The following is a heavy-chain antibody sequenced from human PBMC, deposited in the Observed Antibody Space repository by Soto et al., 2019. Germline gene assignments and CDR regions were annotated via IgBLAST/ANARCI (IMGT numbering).Heavy chain of an antibody. CDR1: GYTFTHYY. D-gene: IGHD5-18*01. J-gene: IGHJ4*02. CDR3: ATSVNSAMAFDY. Sequence: QVQLVQSGAEVKKPGASVKVSCKASGYTFTHYYIHWVRQAPGQGLEWMGIINPNGGSTTYAQKFRAGFSMTRDTSTSTVYMELSSLRSEDSAVYYCATSVNSAMAFDYWGQGTLVTVSS. V-gene: IGHV1-46*01. CDR2: INPNGGST.